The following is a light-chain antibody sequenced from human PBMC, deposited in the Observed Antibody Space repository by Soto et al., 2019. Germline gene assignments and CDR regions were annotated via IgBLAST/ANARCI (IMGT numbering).Light chain of an antibody. Sequence: DIPMTQSPSSLSASVGDRVTITCRASQGISHFLAWYQQKPGKVPKLLIYAASTLQSGVPSRFSGSGSGTDFTLTISSLQPEDVAACYCQKYISVPCTFGQGTKVEIK. V-gene: IGKV1-27*01. J-gene: IGKJ1*01. CDR1: QGISHF. CDR2: AAS. CDR3: QKYISVPCT.